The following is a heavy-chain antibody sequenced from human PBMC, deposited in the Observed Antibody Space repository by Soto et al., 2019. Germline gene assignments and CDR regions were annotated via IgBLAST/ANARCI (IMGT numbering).Heavy chain of an antibody. J-gene: IGHJ6*02. CDR3: ARDGTGTNTAAPGGMDV. CDR2: IIPIFGTA. Sequence: QVQLVQSGAEVKKPGSSVKVSCKASGGTFSSYAISWVRQAPGQGLEWMGGIIPIFGTANYAQKFQGRATITADESTSTAYMELSSLRAEDTAVYYCARDGTGTNTAAPGGMDVWGQGTTVTVSS. D-gene: IGHD1-7*01. CDR1: GGTFSSYA. V-gene: IGHV1-69*01.